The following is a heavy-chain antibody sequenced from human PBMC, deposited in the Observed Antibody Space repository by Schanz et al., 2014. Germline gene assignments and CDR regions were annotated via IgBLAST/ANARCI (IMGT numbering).Heavy chain of an antibody. CDR1: GFTFSDYA. CDR2: ISASGGST. D-gene: IGHD2-15*01. Sequence: EVQLVESGGGLVQPGRSLRLSCTASGFTFSDYATSWFRQAPGKGLEWVSTISASGGSTYYADSVKGRFTISRDNSKNILYLQMNSLRAEDTAVYYCAKARRKSNCSGGRCFHYSYYGMDVWGQGTTVTVSS. V-gene: IGHV3-23*04. CDR3: AKARRKSNCSGGRCFHYSYYGMDV. J-gene: IGHJ6*02.